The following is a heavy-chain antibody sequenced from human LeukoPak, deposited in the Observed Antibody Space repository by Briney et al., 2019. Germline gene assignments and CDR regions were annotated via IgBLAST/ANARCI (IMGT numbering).Heavy chain of an antibody. Sequence: QPGGPLRLSCSASGFPFTAFTMNGSPQAPGKGPEWVSYIDYGGSVTHYADSVKGRFTISRDNAENSLYLQMNSLRVEDTAVYYCTRDLEYWSQGVQVTVSS. CDR2: IDYGGSVT. V-gene: IGHV3-48*01. CDR1: GFPFTAFT. CDR3: TRDLEY. J-gene: IGHJ4*02.